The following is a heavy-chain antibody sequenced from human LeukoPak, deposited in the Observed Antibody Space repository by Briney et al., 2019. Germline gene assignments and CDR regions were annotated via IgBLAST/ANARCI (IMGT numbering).Heavy chain of an antibody. CDR3: VRPDIVTVPLGC. CDR2: INTDGSIT. D-gene: IGHD2-2*01. J-gene: IGHJ4*02. CDR1: GFTFSSYW. Sequence: PGGSLRVSCAASGFTFSSYWMHWVRQAPGKGLVWVSRINTDGSITDYADSVKGRFTISRDNAKNTLYLQVNSLRAEDTAIYYCVRPDIVTVPLGCWGQGTLVTVSS. V-gene: IGHV3-74*01.